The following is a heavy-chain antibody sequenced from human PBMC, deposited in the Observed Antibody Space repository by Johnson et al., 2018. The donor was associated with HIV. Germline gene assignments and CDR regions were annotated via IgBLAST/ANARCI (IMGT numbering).Heavy chain of an antibody. CDR1: GFTFDDYA. Sequence: VQLVESGGGLVQPGRSVRLSCAASGFTFDDYAMHWVRQAPGKGLEWVSGLGWNGGSIGYADSVKGRFTISKDNAKNSRYLKMNSLRAEDTALYYCAKGVGSIGGAFDIWGQGTMVTVSS. CDR2: LGWNGGSI. D-gene: IGHD3-10*01. J-gene: IGHJ3*02. V-gene: IGHV3-9*01. CDR3: AKGVGSIGGAFDI.